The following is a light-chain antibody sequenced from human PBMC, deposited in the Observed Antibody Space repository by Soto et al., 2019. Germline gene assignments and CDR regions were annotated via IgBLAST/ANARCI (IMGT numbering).Light chain of an antibody. Sequence: DIVMTQSPLSLPVTPGEPASISCRSSQSLLHSNGYNYLDWYLQKPGQSPQLLIYFVSNRASGVXDXXSGSGSGTDFTLKISRVEAEDVGVYYCMQALQTPRTFGQGTKLEIK. CDR1: QSLLHSNGYNY. J-gene: IGKJ2*01. V-gene: IGKV2-28*01. CDR3: MQALQTPRT. CDR2: FVS.